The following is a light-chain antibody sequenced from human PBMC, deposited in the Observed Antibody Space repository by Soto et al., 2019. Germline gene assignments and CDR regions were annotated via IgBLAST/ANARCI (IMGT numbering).Light chain of an antibody. CDR3: QTWGTGIQI. V-gene: IGLV4-69*01. CDR2: LDSDGRH. CDR1: SGHSSYS. J-gene: IGLJ2*01. Sequence: QLVLTQSPSASASLGASVKLTCTLSSGHSSYSIAWHQQQPEKGPRYLMILDSDGRHHKGDGIPDRFSGSSSGAERYLTISSLQSVDEADYYCQTWGTGIQIFGGGTKLTVL.